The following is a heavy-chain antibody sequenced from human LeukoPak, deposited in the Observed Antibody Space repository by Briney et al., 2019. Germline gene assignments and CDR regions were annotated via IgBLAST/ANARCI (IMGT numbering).Heavy chain of an antibody. V-gene: IGHV3-53*01. CDR2: IYSGGST. CDR3: AKRGYYYDSSGDYYFDY. J-gene: IGHJ4*02. D-gene: IGHD3-22*01. Sequence: QPGGSLRLSCAASGFTVSSNYMSWVRQAPGKGLEWVSVIYSGGSTYYADSVKGRFTISRDNSKNTLYLQMNSLRAEDTAVYYCAKRGYYYDSSGDYYFDYWGQGTLVTVSS. CDR1: GFTVSSNY.